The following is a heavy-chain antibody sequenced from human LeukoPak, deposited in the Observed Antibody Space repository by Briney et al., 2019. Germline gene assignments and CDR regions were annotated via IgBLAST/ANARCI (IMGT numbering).Heavy chain of an antibody. Sequence: SETLSLTCTVSGGSISSGGYYWSWIRQHPGKGLEWIGYIYYSGSTYYNPSLKSRVTISVDTSKNQFSLKLSSVTAADTAVYYCARGGYDILTDYPALYYYYGMDVWGQETTVTVSS. D-gene: IGHD3-9*01. V-gene: IGHV4-31*03. CDR3: ARGGYDILTDYPALYYYYGMDV. CDR1: GGSISSGGYY. CDR2: IYYSGST. J-gene: IGHJ6*02.